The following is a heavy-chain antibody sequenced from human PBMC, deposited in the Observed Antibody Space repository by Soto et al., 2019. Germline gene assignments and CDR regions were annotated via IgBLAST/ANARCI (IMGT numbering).Heavy chain of an antibody. CDR2: INSDGSGT. CDR1: GFTFSSYW. CDR3: ERPAMVRVGALDI. Sequence: EVQLVESGGGLVQPGGSLRLSCAASGFTFSSYWMHWVRQAPGKGLVWVSRINSDGSGTSYADSVKGRFTISRDNAKNTLYRKMNSLRAEDTAVYYCERPAMVRVGALDIWAKGQWSPSLQ. J-gene: IGHJ3*02. V-gene: IGHV3-74*01. D-gene: IGHD5-18*01.